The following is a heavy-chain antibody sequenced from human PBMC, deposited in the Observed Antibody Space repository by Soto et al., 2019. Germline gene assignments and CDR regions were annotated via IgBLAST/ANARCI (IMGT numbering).Heavy chain of an antibody. CDR2: MNPNSGNT. CDR1: GYTFISND. D-gene: IGHD6-13*01. J-gene: IGHJ4*02. V-gene: IGHV1-8*01. CDR3: ARGYSSSWYSLGD. Sequence: QVQLVQSGAEVKKPGASVKVSCKASGYTFISNDISWVPQATGQGLEWMGWMNPNSGNTGCAQKFQGRVTMTRNTSISTAYMELSSRRSEETGVYYCARGYSSSWYSLGDWGQGTVVIVSS.